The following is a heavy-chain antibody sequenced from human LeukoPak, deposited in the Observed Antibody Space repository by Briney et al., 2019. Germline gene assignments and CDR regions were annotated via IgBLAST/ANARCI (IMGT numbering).Heavy chain of an antibody. CDR3: ARLWSSSQELDY. J-gene: IGHJ4*02. D-gene: IGHD6-6*01. Sequence: KPSETLSLTCTASGDSISSSSYYWGWIRQPPGEGLEWVGSISYTGSTYYNPSLKSRVTISVDTSKIQFSLKLTSVTPTDTAVYYCARLWSSSQELDYWGQGTLVTVSS. V-gene: IGHV4-39*01. CDR2: ISYTGST. CDR1: GDSISSSSYY.